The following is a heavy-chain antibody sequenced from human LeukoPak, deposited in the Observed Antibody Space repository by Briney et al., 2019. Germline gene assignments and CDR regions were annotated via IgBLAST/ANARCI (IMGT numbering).Heavy chain of an antibody. CDR3: ARADENYYDSSGYYKSHYFDY. V-gene: IGHV4-59*01. CDR1: GGSISSYY. Sequence: TSETLSLTCTVSGGSISSYYWSWIRQPPGKGLEWIGYIYYSGSTNYNPSLKSRVTISVDTSKNQFSLKLSSVTAADTAVYYCARADENYYDSSGYYKSHYFDYWGQGTLVTVSS. CDR2: IYYSGST. D-gene: IGHD3-22*01. J-gene: IGHJ4*02.